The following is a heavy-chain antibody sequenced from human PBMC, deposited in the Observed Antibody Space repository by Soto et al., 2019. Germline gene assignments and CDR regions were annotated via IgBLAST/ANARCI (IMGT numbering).Heavy chain of an antibody. D-gene: IGHD2-21*02. J-gene: IGHJ4*02. CDR3: VGRTALGGGDLLYFAS. CDR1: GFTFSNHA. Sequence: EVQLLESGGGLVQPGGSLRLSCAASGFTFSNHAMYCVRQAPGRGLEWVSTISASGGETYYTYSVRGRFTISRDKSKNTLDVQMNGLSAEDTAVYYCVGRTALGGGDLLYFASWGQGALVTVSS. CDR2: ISASGGET. V-gene: IGHV3-23*01.